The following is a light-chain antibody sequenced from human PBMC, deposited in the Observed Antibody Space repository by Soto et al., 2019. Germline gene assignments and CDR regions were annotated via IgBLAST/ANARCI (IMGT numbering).Light chain of an antibody. CDR3: QTWGTGIRVV. V-gene: IGLV4-69*02. J-gene: IGLJ2*01. CDR1: SGHSNYA. CDR2: VNSDGSH. Sequence: QLVLTQSPSDSASLGAPVTLTCTLSSGHSNYAIAWHQQQPEKGPRYLMKVNSDGSHTKGDGIPDRFSGSSSGAERYLTISSLQSEDEADYYCQTWGTGIRVVFGGGTKLTVL.